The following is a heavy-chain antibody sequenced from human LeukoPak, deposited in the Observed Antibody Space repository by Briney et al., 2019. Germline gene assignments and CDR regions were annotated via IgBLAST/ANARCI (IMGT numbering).Heavy chain of an antibody. CDR1: GGSISSYY. CDR3: ARSGSGWYANWFDP. V-gene: IGHV4-59*08. J-gene: IGHJ5*02. Sequence: SETLSLTCTVSGGSISSYYWSWIRQPPGKGLEWIGYIYYSESTNYNPSLKSRVTISVDTSKNQFSLKLSSVTAADTAVYYCARSGSGWYANWFDPWGQGTLVTVSS. CDR2: IYYSEST. D-gene: IGHD6-19*01.